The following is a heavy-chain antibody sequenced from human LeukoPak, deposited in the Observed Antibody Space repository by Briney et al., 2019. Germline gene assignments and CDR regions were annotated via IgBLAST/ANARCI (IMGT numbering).Heavy chain of an antibody. D-gene: IGHD2-15*01. Sequence: GGSLRLSCAASGFTFSGSAMHWVRQASGKGLEWVGRIRSKANSYATAYAASVKGRFTISRDDSKNTAYLQMNSLKTEDTAVYYCARVGVQDGGSCYYWGQGTLVTVSS. CDR1: GFTFSGSA. J-gene: IGHJ4*02. CDR2: IRSKANSYAT. V-gene: IGHV3-73*01. CDR3: ARVGVQDGGSCYY.